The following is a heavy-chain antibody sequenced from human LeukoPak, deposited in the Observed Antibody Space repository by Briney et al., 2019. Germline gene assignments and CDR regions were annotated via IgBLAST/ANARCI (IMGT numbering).Heavy chain of an antibody. CDR2: IRYDGSNK. Sequence: GGSLRLSCAASGFTFSSYGMHWVRQAPGKGLEWVAFIRYDGSNKYYADSVKGRFTISRDNSKNTLYLQMNSLRAEDTAVYYCAKDAEHGSGWYGSDFDYWGQGTLVTVSS. J-gene: IGHJ4*02. CDR1: GFTFSSYG. CDR3: AKDAEHGSGWYGSDFDY. D-gene: IGHD6-19*01. V-gene: IGHV3-30*02.